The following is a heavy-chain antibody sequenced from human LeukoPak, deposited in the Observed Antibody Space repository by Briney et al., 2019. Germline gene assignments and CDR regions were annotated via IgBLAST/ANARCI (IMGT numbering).Heavy chain of an antibody. CDR3: ASVGYCSGGTCPGV. V-gene: IGHV3-33*01. Sequence: GRSLRLSCVASGFPFSSYGMHWVRQAPGKGLEWVAVIWSVGGAEYYADSVKGRFTISRDNSKNTLYLQMNSLRAEDTAVYYCASVGYCSGGTCPGVWGQGTTVTVSS. J-gene: IGHJ6*02. D-gene: IGHD2-15*01. CDR1: GFPFSSYG. CDR2: IWSVGGAE.